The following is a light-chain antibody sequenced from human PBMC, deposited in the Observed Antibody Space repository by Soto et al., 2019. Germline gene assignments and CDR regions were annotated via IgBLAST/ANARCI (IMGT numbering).Light chain of an antibody. CDR3: LQHETYPRT. CDR1: QDITRY. CDR2: DVS. V-gene: IGKV1-33*01. J-gene: IGKJ1*01. Sequence: DIQMTQSPASLDASVGDRVTITCQASQDITRYLNWYQHKPGRAPQLLINDVSSLETGVPSRFSASGSGTQFTLTINGLQPEDLATYYCLQHETYPRTFGQGTKVEV.